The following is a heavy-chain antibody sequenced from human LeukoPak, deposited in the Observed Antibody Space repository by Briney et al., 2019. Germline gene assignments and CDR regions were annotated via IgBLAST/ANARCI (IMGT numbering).Heavy chain of an antibody. D-gene: IGHD3-10*01. V-gene: IGHV1-2*02. CDR2: INPNSGGT. Sequence: GASVKVSCKASGYTFSGYYMHWLRQAPGQGLEWMGWINPNSGGTDYAQKFQGRVTMTRDTSISTAYMELSRLRSDDTAEYYCASGDRVTTLRGGNIGYFDYWGQGTLVTVSS. CDR3: ASGDRVTTLRGGNIGYFDY. J-gene: IGHJ4*02. CDR1: GYTFSGYY.